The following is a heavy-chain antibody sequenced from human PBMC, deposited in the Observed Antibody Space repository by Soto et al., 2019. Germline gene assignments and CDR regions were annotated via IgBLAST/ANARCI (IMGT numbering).Heavy chain of an antibody. Sequence: QVQLVQSGAEVKKPGSSVKVSCKASGGTFSNYAINWVRQAPGQGLEWMGGIIPMCHSTYSAQRFQERVTITAEESTSTAYIELSGLRSEDTAVYFCARGLYGGYLWFDFWGQGTLVTVSS. V-gene: IGHV1-69*01. D-gene: IGHD5-12*01. CDR3: ARGLYGGYLWFDF. CDR1: GGTFSNYA. J-gene: IGHJ4*02. CDR2: IIPMCHST.